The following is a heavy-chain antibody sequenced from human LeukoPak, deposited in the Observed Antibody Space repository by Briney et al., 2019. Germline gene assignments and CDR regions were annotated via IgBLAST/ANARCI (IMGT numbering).Heavy chain of an antibody. J-gene: IGHJ6*03. CDR2: IYYSGST. Sequence: SQTLSLTCTVSGGSISSGSYYWSWIRQPPGKGLEWIGYIYYSGSTNYNPSLKSRVTISVDTSKNQFSLKLSSVTAADTAVYYCARVSTDNNWGVTSYYMDVWGKGTTVTVSS. CDR1: GGSISSGSYY. D-gene: IGHD7-27*01. CDR3: ARVSTDNNWGVTSYYMDV. V-gene: IGHV4-61*01.